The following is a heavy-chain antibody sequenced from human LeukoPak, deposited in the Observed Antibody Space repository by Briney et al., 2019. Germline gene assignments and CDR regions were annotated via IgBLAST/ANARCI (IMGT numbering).Heavy chain of an antibody. J-gene: IGHJ4*02. Sequence: GGSLRLSCAASGFTFSSYAMNWLRQAPGKGLEWVSAISPSGGSTYYADSVKGRFTISRDNSQLYLQMTSLRAEDTAVYYCAKGGGGNFPFDYCGQGTLVTVSS. CDR1: GFTFSSYA. D-gene: IGHD4-23*01. V-gene: IGHV3-23*01. CDR3: AKGGGGNFPFDY. CDR2: ISPSGGST.